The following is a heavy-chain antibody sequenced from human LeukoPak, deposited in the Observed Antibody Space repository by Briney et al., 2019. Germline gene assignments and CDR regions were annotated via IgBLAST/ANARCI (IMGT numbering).Heavy chain of an antibody. V-gene: IGHV1-46*01. J-gene: IGHJ6*03. CDR2: VNPSGGST. CDR1: GYTFTSYY. Sequence: ASGELACKASGYTFTSYYMHWVRQAPGPGLGGMGVVNPSGGSTSYAQKFQGRVTMTSDMSTRTVYMDLSSLRSEDTAVYYCAWRGEVIAARSYYYYYMDVWGKGTTVTVS. D-gene: IGHD6-6*01. CDR3: AWRGEVIAARSYYYYYMDV.